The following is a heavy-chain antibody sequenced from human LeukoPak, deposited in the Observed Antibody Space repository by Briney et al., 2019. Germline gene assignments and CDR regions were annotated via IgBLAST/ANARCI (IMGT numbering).Heavy chain of an antibody. CDR1: GFTFSSYA. V-gene: IGHV3-23*01. Sequence: PGGSLRLSCAASGFTFSSYAMSWVRQAPGKGLEWVSTISGSGGSTYYTDSVKGRFTISRDNSKNTLYLQMNSLRAEDTAMYYCAKASLSTVVTSFDYWGQGTLVTVSS. CDR2: ISGSGGST. CDR3: AKASLSTVVTSFDY. J-gene: IGHJ4*02. D-gene: IGHD4-23*01.